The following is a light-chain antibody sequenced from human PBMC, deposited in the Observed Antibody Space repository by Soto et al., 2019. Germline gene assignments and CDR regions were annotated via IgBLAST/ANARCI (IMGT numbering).Light chain of an antibody. J-gene: IGLJ3*02. CDR2: EVT. CDR1: NDDIGHYNY. Sequence: QSALTQPASVSGSPGQSITISCTGTNDDIGHYNYVSWYQQYPGRAPKLLIFEVTNRPSGVSTRFSGSKSGNTASLTISGLQAEDEADYYCTSYTASSTLVFGGGTKVTVL. CDR3: TSYTASSTLV. V-gene: IGLV2-14*03.